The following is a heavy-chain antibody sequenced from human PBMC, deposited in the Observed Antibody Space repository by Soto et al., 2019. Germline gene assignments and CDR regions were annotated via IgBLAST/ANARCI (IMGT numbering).Heavy chain of an antibody. CDR2: IDPSDSYT. J-gene: IGHJ5*02. CDR3: ARHTRSPTYYDFWSGFARGWFDP. D-gene: IGHD3-3*01. CDR1: GYSFTSYW. V-gene: IGHV5-10-1*01. Sequence: GESLKISCKGSGYSFTSYWISWVRQMPGKGLEWMGRIDPSDSYTNYSPSFQGHVTISADKSISTAYLQWSSLKASDTAMYYCARHTRSPTYYDFWSGFARGWFDPWGQGTLATVSS.